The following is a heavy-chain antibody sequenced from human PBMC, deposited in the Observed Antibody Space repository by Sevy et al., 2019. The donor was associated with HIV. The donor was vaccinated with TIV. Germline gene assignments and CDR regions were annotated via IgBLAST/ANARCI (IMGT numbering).Heavy chain of an antibody. J-gene: IGHJ4*02. D-gene: IGHD4-17*01. CDR1: GFTFSGSA. CDR3: TRLGAQRDGDYVD. V-gene: IGHV3-73*01. CDR2: IRSKANSYAT. Sequence: GGSLRLSCAASGFTFSGSAMHWVRQASGKGLEWVGRIRSKANSYATAYAASVKGRFTISRDDSKNTAYLQMNSLKTEDTAVYYCTRLGAQRDGDYVDWGQGTLVTVSS.